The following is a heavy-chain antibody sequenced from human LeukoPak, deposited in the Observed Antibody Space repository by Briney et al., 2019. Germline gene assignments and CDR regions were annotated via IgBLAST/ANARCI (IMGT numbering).Heavy chain of an antibody. V-gene: IGHV4-28*01. CDR2: MYYGGSS. J-gene: IGHJ4*01. D-gene: IGHD7-27*01. Sequence: PSETLSLTCDVSGYSISSTNWWGWIRQSPGKGLEWIGYMYYGGSSYYNPSLKSRITMSVDTSRNQFSLKLSSVTAVDTAVYYCTTGANIAFDYWGLEPWSPSPQ. CDR1: GYSISSTNW. CDR3: TTGANIAFDY.